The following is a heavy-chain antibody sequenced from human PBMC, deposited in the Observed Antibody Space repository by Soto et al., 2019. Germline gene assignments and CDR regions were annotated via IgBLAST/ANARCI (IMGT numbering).Heavy chain of an antibody. CDR1: GFTFSSYA. CDR2: ISGSGGST. V-gene: IGHV3-23*01. J-gene: IGHJ6*02. Sequence: GGSLRLSCAASGFTFSSYAMSWVRQAPGKGLEWVSAISGSGGSTYYADSVKGRFTISRDNSKNTLYLQMNSLRAEDTAVYYCAKSLSSTAMVLDYYYFGMDVWGQGTTVTVSS. CDR3: AKSLSSTAMVLDYYYFGMDV. D-gene: IGHD5-18*01.